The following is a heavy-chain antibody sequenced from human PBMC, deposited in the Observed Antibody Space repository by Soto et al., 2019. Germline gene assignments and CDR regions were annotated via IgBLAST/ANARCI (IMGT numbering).Heavy chain of an antibody. Sequence: QVQLVQSGAEVKKPGASVKVFCKTSGYTFTSYAVHWARQAPGQRLEWMGWINAGNGNTEYSQKFQGRVTFTRDTSASTAHMELSSRRSEDTAVYYCVAVDYGDYWGQGTLVTVSS. CDR1: GYTFTSYA. D-gene: IGHD6-19*01. CDR2: INAGNGNT. V-gene: IGHV1-3*01. CDR3: VAVDYGDY. J-gene: IGHJ4*02.